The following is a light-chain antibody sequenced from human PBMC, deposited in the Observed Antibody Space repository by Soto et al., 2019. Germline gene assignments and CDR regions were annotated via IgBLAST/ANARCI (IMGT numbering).Light chain of an antibody. V-gene: IGLV2-14*03. J-gene: IGLJ1*01. CDR1: SSDVGGYNS. CDR2: DVT. Sequence: QSALTQPASVSGSPGQSITISCTGTSSDVGGYNSVSWYQQHPGKAPKLMIYDVTNRPSGISNRFSGSKSGNTACLTISGLQAEDEADYYCTSYTRSSAPNYVFGTGTKVTVL. CDR3: TSYTRSSAPNYV.